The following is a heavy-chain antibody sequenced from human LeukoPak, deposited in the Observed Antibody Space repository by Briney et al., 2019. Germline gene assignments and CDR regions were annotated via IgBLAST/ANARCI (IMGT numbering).Heavy chain of an antibody. D-gene: IGHD6-19*01. CDR1: GFTFSSYA. J-gene: IGHJ1*01. Sequence: GGSLRLSCAASGFTFSSYAMSWVRQAPGKGLEWVSVICGSGDTAFYADSVKGRFTISRDNSKNTLSLQMNSLRAEDTAIYYCAKDWNSPVAGTGYFQHWGQGTLVTVSS. CDR3: AKDWNSPVAGTGYFQH. CDR2: ICGSGDTA. V-gene: IGHV3-23*01.